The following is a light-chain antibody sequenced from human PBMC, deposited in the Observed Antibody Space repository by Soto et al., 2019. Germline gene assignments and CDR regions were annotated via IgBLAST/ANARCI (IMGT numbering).Light chain of an antibody. Sequence: DIQMTQSPSTLSASIGDRVTITCRASQSISSWLAWYQQKPGKAPRLLIYKASDLESGVPSRFSGSGSGTEFTLTISSLQPDDIATYYCQQYNSYSRTFGQGTKVDI. V-gene: IGKV1-5*03. CDR2: KAS. CDR1: QSISSW. J-gene: IGKJ1*01. CDR3: QQYNSYSRT.